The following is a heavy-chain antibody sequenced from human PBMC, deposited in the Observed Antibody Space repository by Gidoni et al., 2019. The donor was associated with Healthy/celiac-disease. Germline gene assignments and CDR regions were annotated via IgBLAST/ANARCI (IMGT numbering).Heavy chain of an antibody. CDR1: GFTFSSYW. D-gene: IGHD6-19*01. CDR3: ARWYSSGWYSNSP. Sequence: EVQLVESGGGLVQPGGSLRLSCAASGFTFSSYWMSWVRQAPGKGLEWVANIKQDGSEKYYVDSVKGRFTISRDNAKNSLYLQMNSLRAEDTAVYYCARWYSSGWYSNSPWGQGTLVTVSS. V-gene: IGHV3-7*01. CDR2: IKQDGSEK. J-gene: IGHJ5*02.